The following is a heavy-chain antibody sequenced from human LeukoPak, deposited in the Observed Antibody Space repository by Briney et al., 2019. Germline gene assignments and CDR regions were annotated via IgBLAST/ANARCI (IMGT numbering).Heavy chain of an antibody. Sequence: GGSLRLSCAASGFTFSSYAMKWVRQAPGKGLEWVSAISRTSAYIYYSDSKSRFTISRDNAKNSVYLQIDSLRAEDTAVYYCARDERRYCSDSSCYPGDYWGQGTLVTVSS. D-gene: IGHD2-2*01. CDR2: ISRTSAYI. V-gene: IGHV3-21*01. CDR3: ARDERRYCSDSSCYPGDY. J-gene: IGHJ4*02. CDR1: GFTFSSYA.